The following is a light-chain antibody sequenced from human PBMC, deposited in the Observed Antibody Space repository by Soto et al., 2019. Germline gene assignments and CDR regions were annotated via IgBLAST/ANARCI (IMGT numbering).Light chain of an antibody. CDR2: AAS. V-gene: IGKV3-20*01. CDR3: QQYGSSLYT. J-gene: IGKJ2*01. Sequence: EIVLTQSPGTLSLSPGERATLSCRADQTVNNNYVAWYQQKSGQAPRLLIFAASSRATGIPDRFSGSGSGTDFTLTISRLEPEDFAVYYCQQYGSSLYTFGQGTKLEIK. CDR1: QTVNNNY.